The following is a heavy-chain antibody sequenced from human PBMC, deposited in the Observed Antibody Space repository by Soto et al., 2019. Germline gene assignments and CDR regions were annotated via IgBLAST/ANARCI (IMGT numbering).Heavy chain of an antibody. CDR2: IYSGGST. CDR1: GFTVSSNY. Sequence: GGSLRLSCAASGFTVSSNYMSWVRQAPGQGLEWVSVIYSGGSTYYADSVKCRFTISRDNSKNTLYLQMNSLRAEDTAVYCCAREYKVDSYGEFDIWGQGTMVTVSS. CDR3: AREYKVDSYGEFDI. V-gene: IGHV3-53*01. D-gene: IGHD5-18*01. J-gene: IGHJ3*02.